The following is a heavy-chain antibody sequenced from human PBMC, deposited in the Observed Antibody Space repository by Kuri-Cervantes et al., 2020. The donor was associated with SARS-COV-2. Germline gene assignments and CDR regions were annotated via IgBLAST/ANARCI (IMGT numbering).Heavy chain of an antibody. CDR1: GFTFSGSA. D-gene: IGHD3-16*01. J-gene: IGHJ2*01. V-gene: IGHV3-73*01. Sequence: SCAASGFTFSGSAMHWVRQASGKGLEWVGRIRSKANSYATAYAASVKGRFTISRDDSKNTAYLQMNSLKTEDTAVYYCTRRGPPLWYFDLWGRGTLVTVSS. CDR2: IRSKANSYAT. CDR3: TRRGPPLWYFDL.